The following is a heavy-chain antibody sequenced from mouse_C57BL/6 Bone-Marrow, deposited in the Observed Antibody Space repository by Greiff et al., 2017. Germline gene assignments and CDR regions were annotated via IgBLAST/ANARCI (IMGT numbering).Heavy chain of an antibody. CDR2: INPSSGYT. V-gene: IGHV1-7*01. Sequence: QVHVKQSGAELAKPGASVKLSCKASGYTFTSYWMHWVKQRPGQGLEWIGYINPSSGYTKYNQKFKDKATLTADKSSSTAYMQLSSLTYEDSAVYYCAREDYDWYFDVWGTGTTVTVSS. J-gene: IGHJ1*03. CDR3: AREDYDWYFDV. D-gene: IGHD2-4*01. CDR1: GYTFTSYW.